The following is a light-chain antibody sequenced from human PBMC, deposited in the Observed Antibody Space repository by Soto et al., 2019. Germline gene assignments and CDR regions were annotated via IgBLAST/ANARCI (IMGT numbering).Light chain of an antibody. V-gene: IGLV2-14*01. CDR3: ASYVRGNTVL. J-gene: IGLJ2*01. Sequence: QSVLTQPASLSGSPGPSITISCTGTSSDIGAYDYVSWFQQHPGKAPKLMISEVNNRPSGISSRFSGSKSGNTAYLTISGLRAEDEGDYYCASYVRGNTVLFGGGTKVTVL. CDR2: EVN. CDR1: SSDIGAYDY.